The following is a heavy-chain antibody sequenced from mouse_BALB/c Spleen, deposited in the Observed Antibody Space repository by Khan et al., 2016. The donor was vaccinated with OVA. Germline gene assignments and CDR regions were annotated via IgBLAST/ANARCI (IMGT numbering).Heavy chain of an antibody. J-gene: IGHJ4*01. CDR3: AKGVGAHYYTLDY. V-gene: IGHV2-6-5*01. CDR1: GFSLSDYG. CDR2: IWGGGST. Sequence: QVQLKESGPGLVAPSQNLSITCTVSGFSLSDYGVSWIRQTPGKGLEWLGVIWGGGSTYYNSALRSRLSISKDNSKSQVFLKMTSLQSDDSAMFYCAKGVGAHYYTLDYWGQGTSVTVSS.